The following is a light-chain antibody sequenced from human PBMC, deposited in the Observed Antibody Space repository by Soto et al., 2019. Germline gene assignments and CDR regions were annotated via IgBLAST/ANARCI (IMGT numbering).Light chain of an antibody. Sequence: IVLTQSPGTLSLSPGERATLSCRASQSVSNNYLAWYQQKPGQAPRLLIYDTSTRATGIPARFSGSGSGTEFTLTISSLQSEDFAVYYCQQYSNWPPITFGQVTRLEI. CDR3: QQYSNWPPIT. V-gene: IGKV3-15*01. J-gene: IGKJ5*01. CDR2: DTS. CDR1: QSVSNN.